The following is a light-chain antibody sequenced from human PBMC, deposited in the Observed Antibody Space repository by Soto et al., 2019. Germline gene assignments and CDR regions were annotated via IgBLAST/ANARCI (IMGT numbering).Light chain of an antibody. J-gene: IGKJ1*01. CDR2: GAS. CDR1: HSVSSN. CDR3: QQYNNWPWT. V-gene: IGKV3-15*01. Sequence: EILMTQSPSTLSVSAGERATLSCRASHSVSSNLAWYHQKPGQAPRLLIYGASTRATGIPARFSGSGSGTEFTLTISSLQSEDFAVYYCQQYNNWPWTFGQGTKVEIK.